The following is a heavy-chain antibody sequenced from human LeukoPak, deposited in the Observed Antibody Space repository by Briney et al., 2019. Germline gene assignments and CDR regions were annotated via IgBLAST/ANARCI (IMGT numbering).Heavy chain of an antibody. J-gene: IGHJ4*02. CDR3: ATDAQRGFDYSNSLEY. CDR2: IWSDGTEK. D-gene: IGHD4-11*01. Sequence: GGSLSLSYAASGFTYSHYRMHWARQAPGKGLEWVVFIWSDGTEKYYAVPVKGRFTISRDNSKNMLYLKMNSLRGEDTGVYYCATDAQRGFDYSNSLEYWGLGALVTVSS. V-gene: IGHV3-33*08. CDR1: GFTYSHYR.